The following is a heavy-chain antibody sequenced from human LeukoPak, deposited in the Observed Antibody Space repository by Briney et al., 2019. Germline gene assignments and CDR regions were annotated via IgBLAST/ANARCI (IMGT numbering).Heavy chain of an antibody. D-gene: IGHD3-3*02. CDR1: GFTFSSYG. Sequence: GGSLRLSCAASGFTFSSYGMHWVRQAPGKGLEWVAVIWYDGSNKYYADSVKGRFTISRDNSKNTLYLQMNSLRAEDTAVYYCARVAPPRAFDIWGQGTMVTISS. V-gene: IGHV3-33*01. CDR3: ARVAPPRAFDI. J-gene: IGHJ3*02. CDR2: IWYDGSNK.